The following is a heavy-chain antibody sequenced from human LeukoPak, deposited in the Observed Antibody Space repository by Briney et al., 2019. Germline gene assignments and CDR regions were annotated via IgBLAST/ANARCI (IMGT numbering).Heavy chain of an antibody. CDR3: ARDTYYYGSGSYGVYGMDV. CDR1: GYTLTSYG. J-gene: IGHJ6*02. Sequence: ASVKVSCKASGYTLTSYGISWVRQAPGQGLEWMGWISAYNGNTNYAQKLQGRVTMTTDTSTSTAYMELRSLRSEDTAVYYCARDTYYYGSGSYGVYGMDVWGQGTTVTVSS. V-gene: IGHV1-18*01. D-gene: IGHD3-10*01. CDR2: ISAYNGNT.